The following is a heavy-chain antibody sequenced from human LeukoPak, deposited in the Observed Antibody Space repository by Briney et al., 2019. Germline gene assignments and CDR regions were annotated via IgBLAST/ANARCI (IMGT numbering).Heavy chain of an antibody. J-gene: IGHJ4*02. CDR3: ARARGYSYGSDFDY. Sequence: GASVKVSCKASGGTFSSYAISWVRQAPGQGLEWMGGIIPIFGTANYAQKFQGRVTITADKSTSTAYMELSSLRSEDTAVYYGARARGYSYGSDFDYCGQGTLVTVSS. CDR2: IIPIFGTA. D-gene: IGHD5-18*01. CDR1: GGTFSSYA. V-gene: IGHV1-69*06.